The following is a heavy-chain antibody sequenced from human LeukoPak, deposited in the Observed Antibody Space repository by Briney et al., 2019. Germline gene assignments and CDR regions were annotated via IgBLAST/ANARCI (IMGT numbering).Heavy chain of an antibody. CDR2: IESKINGGAT. CDR1: GFTFSNAW. CDR3: IRAFDP. J-gene: IGHJ5*02. V-gene: IGHV3-15*04. Sequence: SGGSLRLSCAASGFTFSNAWMSWVRQAPGKGLEWVGRIESKINGGATHYAAPAKGRFTISRDDSENRLYLQMNSLKNEDTAVYYCIRAFDPWGQGTLVTVSS.